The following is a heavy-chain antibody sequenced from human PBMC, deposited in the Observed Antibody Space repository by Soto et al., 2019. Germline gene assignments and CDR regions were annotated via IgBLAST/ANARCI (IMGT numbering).Heavy chain of an antibody. CDR2: ISAYNGNT. V-gene: IGHV1-18*04. J-gene: IGHJ4*02. CDR3: ATSYGGYFDY. Sequence: ASVKVSCKASGYTFTIYGFSCVRQAPGQWLEWMGWISAYNGNTNYAQKLQGRVTMTTDTSTSTAYMELRRLRSDDTAVYYCATSYGGYFDYWGQGTLVTVS. CDR1: GYTFTIYG. D-gene: IGHD4-17*01.